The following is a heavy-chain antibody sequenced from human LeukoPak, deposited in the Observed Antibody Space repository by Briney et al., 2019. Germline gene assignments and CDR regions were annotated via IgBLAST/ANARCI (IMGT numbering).Heavy chain of an antibody. Sequence: SETLSPTCTVSGGSISSSSYYWSWIRQPPGKGLEWIGEINHSGSTNYNPSLKSRVTISVDTSKNQFSLKLSSVTAADTAVYYCARAMTTVVSAYYYYYMDVWGKGTTVTVSS. CDR2: INHSGST. J-gene: IGHJ6*03. CDR3: ARAMTTVVSAYYYYYMDV. CDR1: GGSISSSSYY. D-gene: IGHD4-23*01. V-gene: IGHV4-39*07.